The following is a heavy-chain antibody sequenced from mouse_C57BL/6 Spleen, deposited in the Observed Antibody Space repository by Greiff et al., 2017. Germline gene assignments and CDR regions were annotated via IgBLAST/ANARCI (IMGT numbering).Heavy chain of an antibody. D-gene: IGHD1-1*01. CDR3: ERSYYGSSCGFGG. Sequence: VQLQQSGAELVRPGTSVKVSCKASGYAFTNYLIEWVKQRPGQGLEWIGVINPGSGGTNYNEKFKGKATLTADKASSTAYMQLSSLTSEDSAVYFWERSYYGSSCGFGGWGQGTLVAVSA. CDR2: INPGSGGT. J-gene: IGHJ3*01. CDR1: GYAFTNYL. V-gene: IGHV1-54*01.